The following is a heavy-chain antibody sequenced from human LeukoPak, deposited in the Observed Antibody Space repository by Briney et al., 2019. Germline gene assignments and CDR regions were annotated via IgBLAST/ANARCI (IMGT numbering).Heavy chain of an antibody. CDR1: RFTFTNYG. D-gene: IGHD1-26*01. CDR3: ARDKNSGIYYIDY. Sequence: PGRSLRLSCAASRFTFTNYGMHWVRQAPGKGLEWVAVIWYDGSNKYYADSVKGRFTISRDNSKNTPYLQMNSLRAEDTAVYYCARDKNSGIYYIDYWGQGTLVTVSS. CDR2: IWYDGSNK. V-gene: IGHV3-33*01. J-gene: IGHJ4*02.